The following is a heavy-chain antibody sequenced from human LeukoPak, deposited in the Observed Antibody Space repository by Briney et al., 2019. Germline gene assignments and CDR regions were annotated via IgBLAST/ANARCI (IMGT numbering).Heavy chain of an antibody. CDR3: ARRATLLVRGSHNDAFDI. Sequence: SETLSLTCTVSGGSISSYYWSWIRQPPGKGLEWIGYIYYSGSTNYNPSLKSRVTISVDTSKNQFSLKLSSVTAADTAVYYCARRATLLVRGSHNDAFDIWGQGTMVTVSS. J-gene: IGHJ3*02. D-gene: IGHD3-10*01. CDR2: IYYSGST. CDR1: GGSISSYY. V-gene: IGHV4-59*12.